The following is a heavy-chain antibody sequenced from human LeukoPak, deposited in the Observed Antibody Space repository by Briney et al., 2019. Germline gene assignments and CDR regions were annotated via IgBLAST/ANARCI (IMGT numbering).Heavy chain of an antibody. CDR2: IYYSGST. V-gene: IGHV4-59*08. Sequence: SETLSLTCTVSGGSISSYYWSWIRQPPGKGLEWIGYIYYSGSTNYNPSLKSRVTISVDTSKNQFSLKLSSVTAADTAVYYCARRPYYDFWSGYYTFMGDAFDIWGQGTMVTVSS. J-gene: IGHJ3*02. D-gene: IGHD3-3*01. CDR3: ARRPYYDFWSGYYTFMGDAFDI. CDR1: GGSISSYY.